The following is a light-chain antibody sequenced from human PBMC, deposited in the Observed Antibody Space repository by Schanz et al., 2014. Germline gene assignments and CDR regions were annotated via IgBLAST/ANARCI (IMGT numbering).Light chain of an antibody. CDR1: SSDVGGYNY. V-gene: IGLV2-8*01. Sequence: QSALTQPPSASGSPGQSVTISCTGTSSDVGGYNYVSWYQQHPGKAPKLMIYEVSQRPSGVSNRFSGSKSGNTASLTVSGLQAEDEADYYCSSYAGSNSFVVFGGGTKLTVL. J-gene: IGLJ2*01. CDR2: EVS. CDR3: SSYAGSNSFVV.